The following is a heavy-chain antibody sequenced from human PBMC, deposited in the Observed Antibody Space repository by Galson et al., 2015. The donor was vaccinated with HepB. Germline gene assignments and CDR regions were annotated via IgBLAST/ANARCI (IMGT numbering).Heavy chain of an antibody. D-gene: IGHD3-10*01. V-gene: IGHV3-30*18. CDR3: AKDLWMVRGVIGDAFDI. Sequence: SLRLSCAASGFTFSNHGMHWVRQAPGKGLEWVAVISYDVSKKYYVDSVKGRFTISRDNSKNTLYLQMNSLRAEDTAVYYCAKDLWMVRGVIGDAFDIWGQGTMVTVSS. J-gene: IGHJ3*02. CDR1: GFTFSNHG. CDR2: ISYDVSKK.